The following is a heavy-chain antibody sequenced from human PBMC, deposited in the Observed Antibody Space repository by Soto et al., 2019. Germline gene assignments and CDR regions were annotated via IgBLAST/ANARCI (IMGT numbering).Heavy chain of an antibody. CDR3: AKDAVSVDGVWLLDS. J-gene: IGHJ5*02. D-gene: IGHD5-12*01. CDR2: LLRSGSST. V-gene: IGHV3-23*01. Sequence: PGGSLSLSCAASGFTFRSYAMSWARQAPGKGLEWVSSLLRSGSSTYYADSVKGRFTISSDISANSLYLQMNSLRAEDTAVYYWAKDAVSVDGVWLLDSWGKG. CDR1: GFTFRSYA.